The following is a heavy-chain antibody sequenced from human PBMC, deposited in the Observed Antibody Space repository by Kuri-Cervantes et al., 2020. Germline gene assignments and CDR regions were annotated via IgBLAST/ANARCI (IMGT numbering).Heavy chain of an antibody. V-gene: IGHV3-69-1*01. CDR1: GFTFTSAW. Sequence: GESLKISCAGSGFTFTSAWMNWVRQAPGKGLEWVSYISSSSTIYYADSVKGRFTISRDNAKNSLYLQMNSLRDEDTAVYYCAREGPPSSGSCFDYWGQGTLVTVSS. CDR2: ISSSSTI. D-gene: IGHD1-26*01. J-gene: IGHJ4*02. CDR3: AREGPPSSGSCFDY.